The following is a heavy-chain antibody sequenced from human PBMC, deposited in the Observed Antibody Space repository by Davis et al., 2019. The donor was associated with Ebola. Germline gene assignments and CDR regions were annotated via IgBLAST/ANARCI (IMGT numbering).Heavy chain of an antibody. CDR1: VYTFINYG. D-gene: IGHD3-3*01. J-gene: IGHJ4*02. V-gene: IGHV1-18*04. CDR2: MSAYNGNT. CDR3: ARAPYDFWGGYSADY. Sequence: SVTVSCMASVYTFINYGISWLRHPPGHGLEWMGWMSAYNGNTNYAQNLQGRVTMTTYTSTSRAYMELRSLRSDDTAIYYCARAPYDFWGGYSADYWGQGTLVTVSS.